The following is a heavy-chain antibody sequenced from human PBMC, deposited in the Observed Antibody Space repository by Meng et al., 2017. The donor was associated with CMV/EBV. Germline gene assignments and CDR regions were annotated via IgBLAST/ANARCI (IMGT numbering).Heavy chain of an antibody. J-gene: IGHJ4*02. CDR3: ARESMVRGED. V-gene: IGHV4-34*01. D-gene: IGHD3-10*01. CDR1: GGSFSGYY. Sequence: QVQIQQWGAGLLKLSETLSLTCAVYGGSFSGYYWSWFRQPPGKGLEWIGEINHSGSTNYNPSLKSRVTISVDTSKNQFSLKLSSVTAADTAVYYCARESMVRGEDWGQGTLVTVSS. CDR2: INHSGST.